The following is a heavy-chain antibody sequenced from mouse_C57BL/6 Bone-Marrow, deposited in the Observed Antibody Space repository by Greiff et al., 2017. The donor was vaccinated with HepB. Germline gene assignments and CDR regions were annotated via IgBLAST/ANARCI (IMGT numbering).Heavy chain of an antibody. V-gene: IGHV3-6*01. CDR2: ISYDGSN. D-gene: IGHD4-1*01. CDR1: GYSITSGYY. J-gene: IGHJ3*01. CDR3: AREASNWAWFAY. Sequence: EVQLVESGPGLVKPSQSLSLTCSVTGYSITSGYYWNWIRQFPGNKLEWMGYISYDGSNNYNPSLKNRISITRDTSKNQFFLKLNSVTTEDTATYYCAREASNWAWFAYWGQGTLVTVSA.